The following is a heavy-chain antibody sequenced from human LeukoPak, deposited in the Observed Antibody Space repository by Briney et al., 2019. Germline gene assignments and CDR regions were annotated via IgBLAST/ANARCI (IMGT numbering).Heavy chain of an antibody. CDR3: ARRVVSPLIMDIVVVPAAISYFDY. J-gene: IGHJ4*02. V-gene: IGHV4-61*02. CDR2: VHTSGST. Sequence: PSQTLSLTCTVSGGSINNGNFFWTWIRQPAGKGLEWIGRVHTSGSTNYNPSLKSRVTISVDTSKNQFSLKLSSVTAADTAVYYCARRVVSPLIMDIVVVPAAISYFDYWGQGTLVTVSS. D-gene: IGHD2-2*03. CDR1: GGSINNGNFF.